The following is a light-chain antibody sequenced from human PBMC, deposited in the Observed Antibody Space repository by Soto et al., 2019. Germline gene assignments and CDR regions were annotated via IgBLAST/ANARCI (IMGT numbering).Light chain of an antibody. CDR3: QQYRNYSAT. J-gene: IGKJ1*01. CDR1: QSISSW. CDR2: KAS. Sequence: DIQMSQSPSTLSASVGDRVTITCRASQSISSWLAWYQQKPGEAPKLLIYKASSLESGVPSKFSGSGSGTEFTLTISSLQSDDSATYYCQQYRNYSATFAQGTKVDIK. V-gene: IGKV1-5*03.